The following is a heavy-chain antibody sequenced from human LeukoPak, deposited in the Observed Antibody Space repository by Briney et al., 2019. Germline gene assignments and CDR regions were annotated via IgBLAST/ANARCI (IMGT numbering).Heavy chain of an antibody. J-gene: IGHJ3*02. CDR2: IRGSGGST. V-gene: IGHV3-23*01. CDR3: AKVEYGWGPEDI. Sequence: GGSLRLSCAPSGFTFSSYPMSYVRQPPGKGLEWGSAIRGSGGSTYSAASVKSRLTISRESSKINVYLHMKRLRAEDRAVYYCAKVEYGWGPEDIWGEGRMVTVSS. D-gene: IGHD3-10*01. CDR1: GFTFSSYP.